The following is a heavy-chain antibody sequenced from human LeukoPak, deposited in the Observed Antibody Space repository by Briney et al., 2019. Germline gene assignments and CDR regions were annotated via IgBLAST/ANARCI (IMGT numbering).Heavy chain of an antibody. CDR1: GFTFSSYA. CDR2: ISYDGSNK. J-gene: IGHJ5*02. CDR3: AGEWDSA. D-gene: IGHD3-10*01. V-gene: IGHV3-30-3*01. Sequence: PGRSLRLSCAASGFTFSSYAMHWVRQAPGKGLEWVAVISYDGSNKYYADSVKGRFTISRDNSKNTLYLQMNSLRAEDTAVYYRAGEWDSAWGQGTLVTVSS.